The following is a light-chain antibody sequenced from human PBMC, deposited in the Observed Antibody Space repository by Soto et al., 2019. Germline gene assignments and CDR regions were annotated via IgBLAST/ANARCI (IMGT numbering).Light chain of an antibody. CDR1: SSDIGGHNY. CDR2: EVT. CDR3: SSYTPTSTVV. V-gene: IGLV2-14*01. J-gene: IGLJ2*01. Sequence: QSALTQPASVSGSPGQSIPVSCTGTSSDIGGHNYVSWSQQHPGKVPKLIIYEVTNRPSGVSNRFSGSKSGNTASLTVSGLQAEDEADYYCSSYTPTSTVVFGGGTQLTVL.